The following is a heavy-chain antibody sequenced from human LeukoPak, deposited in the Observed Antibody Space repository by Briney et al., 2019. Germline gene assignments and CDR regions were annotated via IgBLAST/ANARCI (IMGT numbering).Heavy chain of an antibody. Sequence: ASVKVSCKASGYTFTSYGISWVRQAPGQGLEWMGWISTYNDNTNYAQKLQGRVAMTSDTSTSTAYMELRSLRSDDTAVYYCARDGYYGSGSYYGDGNWFDPWGQGTLVTVSS. CDR1: GYTFTSYG. CDR2: ISTYNDNT. CDR3: ARDGYYGSGSYYGDGNWFDP. D-gene: IGHD3-10*01. V-gene: IGHV1-18*01. J-gene: IGHJ5*02.